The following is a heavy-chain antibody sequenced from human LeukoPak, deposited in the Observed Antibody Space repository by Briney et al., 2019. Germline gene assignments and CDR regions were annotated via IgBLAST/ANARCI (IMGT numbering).Heavy chain of an antibody. J-gene: IGHJ4*02. CDR2: TYYRSKWYN. D-gene: IGHD3-22*01. CDR1: GDSVSSNSAA. V-gene: IGHV6-1*01. CDR3: ARDPYYYDSSGFDY. Sequence: LSQTHSLTCAISGDSVSSNSAAWNWIRQSPSRGLEWLGRTYYRSKWYNDYAVSVKSRITINPDTSKNQFSLQLNSVTPEDTAVYYCARDPYYYDSSGFDYWGQGTLVTVSS.